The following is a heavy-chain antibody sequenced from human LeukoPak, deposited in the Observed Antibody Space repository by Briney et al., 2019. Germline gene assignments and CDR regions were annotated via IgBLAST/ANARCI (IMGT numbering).Heavy chain of an antibody. V-gene: IGHV4-39*07. Sequence: SETLSLTCTVSGGSIRSSYYYWGWIRQPPGKGLEWIGSIYDSGSTNYNPSLKSRVTISVDTSKNQFSLKLSSVTAADTAVYYCARYGSHYGDYRNWFDPWGQGTLVTVSS. CDR1: GGSIRSSYYY. D-gene: IGHD4-17*01. J-gene: IGHJ5*02. CDR2: IYDSGST. CDR3: ARYGSHYGDYRNWFDP.